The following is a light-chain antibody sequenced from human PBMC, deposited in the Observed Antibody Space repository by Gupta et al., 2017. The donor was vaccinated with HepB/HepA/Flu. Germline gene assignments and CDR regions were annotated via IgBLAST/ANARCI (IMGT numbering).Light chain of an antibody. V-gene: IGLV6-57*02. J-gene: IGLJ3*02. CDR3: QSYDSSNQV. Sequence: NFMLTQPHSVSESPGKTVTISCTGSSGSIASNYVQWYQQRPGSAPTTVIYEDNQRPSGVPDQFSGSIDSSSNSASLTISGLKTEDEADYYCQSYDSSNQVFGGGTKLTVL. CDR1: SGSIASNY. CDR2: EDN.